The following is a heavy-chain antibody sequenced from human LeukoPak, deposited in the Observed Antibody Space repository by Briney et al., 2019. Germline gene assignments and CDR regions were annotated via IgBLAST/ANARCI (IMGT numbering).Heavy chain of an antibody. CDR1: GGSISSYY. V-gene: IGHV4-59*08. CDR2: IYYSGST. D-gene: IGHD6-19*01. CDR3: ARRPGYSSGWSDFDY. J-gene: IGHJ4*02. Sequence: SETLSLTCTASGGSISSYYWSWIRQPPGKGLEWIGYIYYSGSTNYNPSLKSRVTISVDTSKNQFSLKLSSVTAADTAVYYCARRPGYSSGWSDFDYWGQGTLVTVSS.